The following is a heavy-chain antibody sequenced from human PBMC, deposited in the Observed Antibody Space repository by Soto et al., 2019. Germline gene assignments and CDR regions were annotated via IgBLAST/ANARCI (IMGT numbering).Heavy chain of an antibody. CDR1: GFTFSSYA. D-gene: IGHD3-10*01. CDR3: ATGRGVSFYYGMDV. CDR2: ISGSGGST. Sequence: EVQLLESGGGLVQPGGSLRLSCAASGFTFSSYAMSWVRQAPGKGLEWVSAISGSGGSTYYADSGKGRFTISRDNTKNTQYPQMNSLRAEDTAVYYCATGRGVSFYYGMDVWGQGTTVTVSS. J-gene: IGHJ6*02. V-gene: IGHV3-23*01.